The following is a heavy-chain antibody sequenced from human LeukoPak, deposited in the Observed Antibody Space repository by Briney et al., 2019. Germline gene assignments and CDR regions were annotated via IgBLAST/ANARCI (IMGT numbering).Heavy chain of an antibody. CDR3: AKDRVVVTAIGPYYYYYYGMDV. Sequence: PGGSLRLSCAASGFTFSSFGFHWVRQAPGKGLEWVAFISYDGSDKYYAESVRGRFTISRDKSKNTLYLQMNSLRGEDTAVYYCAKDRVVVTAIGPYYYYYYGMDVWGQGTTVTVSS. V-gene: IGHV3-30*18. CDR1: GFTFSSFG. CDR2: ISYDGSDK. J-gene: IGHJ6*02. D-gene: IGHD2-21*02.